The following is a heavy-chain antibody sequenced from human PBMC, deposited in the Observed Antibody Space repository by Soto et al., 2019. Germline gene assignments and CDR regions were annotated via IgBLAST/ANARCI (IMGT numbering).Heavy chain of an antibody. CDR3: AKEYSSRWNYSQH. V-gene: IGHV3-23*01. J-gene: IGHJ1*01. Sequence: PGGSLRLSCAASGFTFSSYAMSWVRQAPGKGLEWVSGISGGGGNTYYADSVKGRFTISRDNSKNTLYLQMNSLRAEDTAVYYFAKEYSSRWNYSQHWGQATLVTVSS. CDR2: ISGGGGNT. CDR1: GFTFSSYA. D-gene: IGHD6-13*01.